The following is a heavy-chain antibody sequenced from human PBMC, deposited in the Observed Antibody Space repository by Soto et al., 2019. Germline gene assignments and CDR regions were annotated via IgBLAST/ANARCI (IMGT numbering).Heavy chain of an antibody. J-gene: IGHJ5*02. CDR3: ARSSGWYVWFDP. Sequence: QVQLVQSGAEEKKPGASVKVSCKASGYTFTSYAMHWVRQAPGQRLGWMGWINAGNGNTKYSQKFQGRVTITRDTSSSTAYMELSSLRSEDTAVYYCARSSGWYVWFDPWGQGTLVTVSS. V-gene: IGHV1-3*05. CDR2: INAGNGNT. CDR1: GYTFTSYA. D-gene: IGHD6-13*01.